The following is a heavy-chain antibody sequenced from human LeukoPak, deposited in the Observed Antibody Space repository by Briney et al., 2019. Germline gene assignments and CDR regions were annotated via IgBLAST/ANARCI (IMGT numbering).Heavy chain of an antibody. J-gene: IGHJ4*02. CDR3: ARDQYDAWSRRGNFDS. V-gene: IGHV3-23*01. CDR2: ISGSGGST. D-gene: IGHD3-3*01. CDR1: GFTFGKYW. Sequence: GGSLRLSCVASGFTFGKYWMSWVRQAPGKGLEWASAISGSGGSTYYADSVKGRFTISRDNSKNTLYLQMNSLRAEDTAVFYCARDQYDAWSRRGNFDSWGQGTLVIVSS.